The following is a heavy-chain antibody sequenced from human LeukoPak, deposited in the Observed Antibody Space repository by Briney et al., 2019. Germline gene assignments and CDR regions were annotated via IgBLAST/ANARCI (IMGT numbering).Heavy chain of an antibody. CDR3: ARGAAEFDP. V-gene: IGHV4-59*11. Sequence: SETLSLTCTVSGGSISSHYWSWIRQPPGKGLEWIGYIYYSGSTNNNPSLKSRVTISVDTSKNQFSLKLSSVTAADTAVYYCARGAAEFDPWGQGTLVTVSS. CDR1: GGSISSHY. CDR2: IYYSGST. J-gene: IGHJ5*02. D-gene: IGHD2-15*01.